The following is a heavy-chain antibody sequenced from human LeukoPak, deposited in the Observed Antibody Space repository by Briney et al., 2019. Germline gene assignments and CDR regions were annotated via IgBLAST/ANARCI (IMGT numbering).Heavy chain of an antibody. CDR2: ISGSGGST. CDR3: AKPPYDSGVFFSSYIDY. D-gene: IGHD3-22*01. V-gene: IGHV3-23*01. J-gene: IGHJ4*02. CDR1: GFTFSSYA. Sequence: GGSLRLSCAASGFTFSSYAMSWVRQAPGKGLEWVSAISGSGGSTYYADSVKGRFTISRDNSKNTLYLQMNSLRAEDTAVYYFAKPPYDSGVFFSSYIDYGGQGTLVTVSS.